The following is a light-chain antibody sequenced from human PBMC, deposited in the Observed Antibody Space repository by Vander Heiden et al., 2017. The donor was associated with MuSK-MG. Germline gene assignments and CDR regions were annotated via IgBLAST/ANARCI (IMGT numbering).Light chain of an antibody. J-gene: IGKJ5*01. V-gene: IGKV1-33*01. Sequence: DIQMTQSPSSLSASVGDRVTITCQASQDISNYLNWYQQKPGKAPKLLIYDASNLETGVPSRFSGSGSGTDFTFTISSLQPEDIATYYCQQYDNRPGLGVTFGQGTRLEIK. CDR1: QDISNY. CDR2: DAS. CDR3: QQYDNRPGLGVT.